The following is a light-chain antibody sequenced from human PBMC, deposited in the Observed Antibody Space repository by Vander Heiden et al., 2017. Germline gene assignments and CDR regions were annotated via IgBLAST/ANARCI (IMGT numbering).Light chain of an antibody. CDR3: CSYAGSLYV. CDR2: EVS. CDR1: SSDVGSCNL. Sequence: QSALTQPASVPRSPGPPITISCTGTSSDVGSCNLVSWYQRHTGKAPKLVIYEVSKRPSGVSSRFSGSKSGNTASLTISGLQAEDEADYYCCSYAGSLYVFGTGPKV. V-gene: IGLV2-23*02. J-gene: IGLJ1*01.